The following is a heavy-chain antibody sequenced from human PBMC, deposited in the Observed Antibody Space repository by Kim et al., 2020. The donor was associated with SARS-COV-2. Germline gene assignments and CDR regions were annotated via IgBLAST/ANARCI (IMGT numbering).Heavy chain of an antibody. V-gene: IGHV5-10-1*01. CDR3: SRQSGIFGSGSFWLDP. J-gene: IGHJ5*02. CDR2: IDPSDSYT. CDR1: GYNFTTYW. D-gene: IGHD3-10*01. Sequence: GESLKISCQGSGYNFTTYWINWVRQMPGKGLEWMGKIDPSDSYTYYSPSFQGHVTISADKSINTAYLQWTSVKASDSGMYYCSRQSGIFGSGSFWLDPWGQGTLVTVSS.